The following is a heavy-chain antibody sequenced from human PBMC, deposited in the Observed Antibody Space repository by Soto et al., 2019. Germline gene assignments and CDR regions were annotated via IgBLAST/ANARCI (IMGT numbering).Heavy chain of an antibody. CDR2: IYYTGST. CDR1: RVSISDYY. Sequence: SETLSLTCTVSRVSISDYYWTWIRRPPGKGLEWVGNIYYTGSTNYNPSLESRVTISVDTSKRQYSLKLNSVTAADTAVYYCATQRLCTGGHCWNWFDPWGQGTLVTVSS. CDR3: ATQRLCTGGHCWNWFDP. V-gene: IGHV4-59*08. J-gene: IGHJ5*02. D-gene: IGHD2-8*02.